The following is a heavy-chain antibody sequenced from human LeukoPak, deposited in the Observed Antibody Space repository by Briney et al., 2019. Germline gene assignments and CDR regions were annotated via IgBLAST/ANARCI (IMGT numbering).Heavy chain of an antibody. Sequence: PGGSLRLSCAASGFTFSSYAMSWVRQAPGKGLEWVSSITCSGVATYYADFVTGRFTISRDNSDNTLYLQMNSLRAEDTAVYYCAKDRPNYYGSNGHYYKLNGDCWGQGTLVTVSS. CDR1: GFTFSSYA. D-gene: IGHD3-22*01. J-gene: IGHJ4*02. V-gene: IGHV3-23*01. CDR3: AKDRPNYYGSNGHYYKLNGDC. CDR2: ITCSGVAT.